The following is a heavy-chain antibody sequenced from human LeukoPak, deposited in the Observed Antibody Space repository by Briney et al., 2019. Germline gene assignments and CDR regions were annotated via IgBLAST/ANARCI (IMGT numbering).Heavy chain of an antibody. CDR3: ARSERYSSGWYFYFDY. V-gene: IGHV4-59*01. Sequence: SETLSLTCTVSGGSISTYYWSWIRQPPGKGLEWIGYIYYSGSTNYNPSLKSRVTISVDTSKNQFSLNLSSVTAADTAVYYCARSERYSSGWYFYFDYWGQGTLVTVSS. D-gene: IGHD6-19*01. CDR2: IYYSGST. J-gene: IGHJ4*02. CDR1: GGSISTYY.